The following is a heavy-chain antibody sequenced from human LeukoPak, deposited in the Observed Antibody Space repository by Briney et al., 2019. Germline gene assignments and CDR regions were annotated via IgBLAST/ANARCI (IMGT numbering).Heavy chain of an antibody. Sequence: PARSLRLSCAASGFTFSSYGMHWVRQAPGKGLEWVAVIWYDGSNKYYADSVKGRFTISRDNSKNTLYLQMNSLRAEDTAVYYCARVRWQWLVKDAFDIWGQGTMVTVSS. J-gene: IGHJ3*02. CDR2: IWYDGSNK. CDR3: ARVRWQWLVKDAFDI. CDR1: GFTFSSYG. V-gene: IGHV3-33*01. D-gene: IGHD6-19*01.